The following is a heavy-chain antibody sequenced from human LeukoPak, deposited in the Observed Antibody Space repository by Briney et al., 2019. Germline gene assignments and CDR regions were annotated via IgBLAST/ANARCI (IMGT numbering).Heavy chain of an antibody. V-gene: IGHV3-7*01. CDR1: GFTFSSYW. Sequence: GGSLRLSCAASGFTFSSYWMSWVRQAPGKRLEWVANIKQDGSEKYYVDSVKGRFTISRDNAKNSLYLQMNSLRAEDTAVYYCARASDIVVVRPYYYYGIDVWGQGTTVTVSS. CDR3: ARASDIVVVRPYYYYGIDV. D-gene: IGHD2-2*01. CDR2: IKQDGSEK. J-gene: IGHJ6*02.